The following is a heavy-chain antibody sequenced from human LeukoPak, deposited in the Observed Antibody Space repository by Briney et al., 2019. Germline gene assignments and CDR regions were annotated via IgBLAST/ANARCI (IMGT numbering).Heavy chain of an antibody. Sequence: PGGSLRLSCAASGFTLSSYWMSWVRQTPGKGLEWVANIKQDGSEEYYVDSVKGRFTISRDNAKNSLSLQMDSLRAEDTAVYYCAAERPRGANWGQGTLVTVSS. CDR3: AAERPRGAN. D-gene: IGHD4/OR15-4a*01. J-gene: IGHJ4*02. V-gene: IGHV3-7*03. CDR2: IKQDGSEE. CDR1: GFTLSSYW.